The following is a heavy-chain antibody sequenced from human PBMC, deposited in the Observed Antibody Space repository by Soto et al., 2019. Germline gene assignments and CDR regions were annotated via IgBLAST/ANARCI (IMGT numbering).Heavy chain of an antibody. CDR2: ISAYNGNT. D-gene: IGHD5-18*01. Sequence: QVQLVQSGAEVKKPGASVKVSCKASGYTFTSYGISWVRQAPGQGLEWMGWISAYNGNTNYAQKLQGRVTMTTDTSTSTAYLELRSLTSDDTAVYYCASGLDTARNYYGMDVWGQGTTVTVSS. J-gene: IGHJ6*02. CDR1: GYTFTSYG. CDR3: ASGLDTARNYYGMDV. V-gene: IGHV1-18*01.